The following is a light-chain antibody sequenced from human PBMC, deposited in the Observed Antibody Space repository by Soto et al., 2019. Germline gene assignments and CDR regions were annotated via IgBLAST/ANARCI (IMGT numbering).Light chain of an antibody. CDR2: DAS. CDR1: QSVSSSY. J-gene: IGKJ5*01. CDR3: QQYGSSPPIT. V-gene: IGKV3D-20*01. Sequence: EMVLTQSPATLSLSPGEGATLCCGASQSVSSSYLAWYQQKPGLAPRLLIYDASSRATGIPDRFSGSGSGTDFTLTISRLEPEDFAVYYCQQYGSSPPITFGQGTRLEI.